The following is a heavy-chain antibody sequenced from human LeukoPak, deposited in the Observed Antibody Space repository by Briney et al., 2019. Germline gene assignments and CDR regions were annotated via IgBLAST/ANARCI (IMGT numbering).Heavy chain of an antibody. J-gene: IGHJ4*02. D-gene: IGHD6-19*01. V-gene: IGHV3-23*01. CDR3: AKSEWLGYYFDC. CDR2: ISGSGGST. CDR1: GFTFSSYA. Sequence: SGGSLRLSCAASGFTFSSYAMSWVRQAPGKGLEWVSAISGSGGSTYYADSVKGRFTISRDNSKNTLYLQMNSLRAEDTAVYYCAKSEWLGYYFDCWGQGTLVTVSS.